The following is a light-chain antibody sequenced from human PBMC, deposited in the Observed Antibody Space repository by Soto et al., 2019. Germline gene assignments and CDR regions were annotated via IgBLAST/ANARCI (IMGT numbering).Light chain of an antibody. CDR2: DVS. CDR3: QQYNQWPIT. J-gene: IGKJ5*01. CDR1: QSVGSN. Sequence: ERGMTQSPATLSMSPGERATLSCRASQSVGSNLAWYQQKLGQAPRLLIYDVSTRATGIPGRFSGSGSETEFTLTITSLQSEDFAVYYCQQYNQWPITFGQGTRL. V-gene: IGKV3-15*01.